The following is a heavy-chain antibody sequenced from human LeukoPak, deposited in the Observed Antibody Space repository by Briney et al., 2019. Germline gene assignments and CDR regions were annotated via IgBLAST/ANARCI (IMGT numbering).Heavy chain of an antibody. V-gene: IGHV4-34*01. CDR1: GGSFSGYY. J-gene: IGHJ4*02. D-gene: IGHD3-10*01. CDR3: ARHGRLQYYYGSGKYYFDY. CDR2: INHSGST. Sequence: SETLSLTCAVYGGSFSGYYWSWIRQPPGKGLEWIGEINHSGSTNYNPSLKSRVTISVDTSKNQFSLKLSSVTAADTAVYYCARHGRLQYYYGSGKYYFDYWGQGTLVTVSS.